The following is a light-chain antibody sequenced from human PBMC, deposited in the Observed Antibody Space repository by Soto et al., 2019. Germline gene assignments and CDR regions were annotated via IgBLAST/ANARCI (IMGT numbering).Light chain of an antibody. J-gene: IGKJ3*01. CDR2: GAS. CDR3: QQYGSF. V-gene: IGKV3-20*01. Sequence: EIVLTQSPGTLSLSPGERAPLSCRAIQSVSSSYLAWYQQKPGQAPRLLIYGASSRATGIPDRFSGSGSGTDFTLTISRLEPEDFAVYYCQQYGSFFGPGTKVDIK. CDR1: QSVSSSY.